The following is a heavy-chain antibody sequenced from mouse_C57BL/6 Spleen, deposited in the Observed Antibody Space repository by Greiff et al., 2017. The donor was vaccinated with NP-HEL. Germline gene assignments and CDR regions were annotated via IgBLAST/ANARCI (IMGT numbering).Heavy chain of an antibody. J-gene: IGHJ1*03. Sequence: VQLQQSGPELVKPGASVKMSCKASGYTFTDYNMHWVKQSHGKSLEWIGYINPNNGGTSYNQKFKGKATLTVNKSSSTAYMELRSLTSEDSAVYYCARGRGWLLPDFDVWGTGTTVTVSS. V-gene: IGHV1-22*01. CDR1: GYTFTDYN. D-gene: IGHD2-3*01. CDR2: INPNNGGT. CDR3: ARGRGWLLPDFDV.